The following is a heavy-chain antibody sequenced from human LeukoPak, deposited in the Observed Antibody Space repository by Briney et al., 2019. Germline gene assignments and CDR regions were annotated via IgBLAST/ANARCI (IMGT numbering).Heavy chain of an antibody. Sequence: PGGSLRLSCAASGFTFSSYGMHWVRQAPGKGLEWVAVISYDGSNKYYADSVKGRFTISRDNSKNTLHLQMNSLRAEDTAVYYCAKDLGDYVLDYDAFDIWGQGTMVTVSS. CDR1: GFTFSSYG. CDR3: AKDLGDYVLDYDAFDI. V-gene: IGHV3-30*18. CDR2: ISYDGSNK. D-gene: IGHD4-17*01. J-gene: IGHJ3*02.